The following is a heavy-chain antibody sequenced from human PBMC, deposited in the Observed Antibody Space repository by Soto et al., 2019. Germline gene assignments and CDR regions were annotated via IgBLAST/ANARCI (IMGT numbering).Heavy chain of an antibody. D-gene: IGHD2-2*01. J-gene: IGHJ6*02. CDR1: GDSVSSNSAA. CDR2: TYYRSKWYN. Sequence: SQTLSLTCAISGDSVSSNSAAWNWIRQSPSRGLEWLGRTYYRSKWYNDYAVSVKSRITINPDTSKNQFSLQLNSVTPEDTAVYYCARVPTYCSSTSCYPGYYYYGMDVWGQGTTVTVS. V-gene: IGHV6-1*01. CDR3: ARVPTYCSSTSCYPGYYYYGMDV.